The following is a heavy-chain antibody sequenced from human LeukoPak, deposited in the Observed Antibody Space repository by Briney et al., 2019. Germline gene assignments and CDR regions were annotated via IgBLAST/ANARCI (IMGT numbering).Heavy chain of an antibody. CDR2: ISSSSSTI. CDR3: ARDLSYPTGH. CDR1: GFTFSSYS. Sequence: PGGSLRLSCAASGFTFSSYSMNWARQAPGKGLEWVSYISSSSSTIYYADSVKGRFTISRDNAKNSLYLQMNSLRAEDTAVYYCARDLSYPTGHWGQGTLVTVSS. D-gene: IGHD1-14*01. V-gene: IGHV3-48*04. J-gene: IGHJ4*02.